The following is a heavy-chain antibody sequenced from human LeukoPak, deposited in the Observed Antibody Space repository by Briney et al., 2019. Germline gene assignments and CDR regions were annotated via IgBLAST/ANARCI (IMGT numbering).Heavy chain of an antibody. CDR1: GYTFTSYG. Sequence: ASVKVSCKASGYTFTSYGISWARQAPGQGLEWMGRIIPIFGTANYAQKFQGRVTITTDESTSTAYMELSSLRSEDTAVYYCAREENHYYDSSGYFSYWGQGTLVTVSS. CDR2: IIPIFGTA. V-gene: IGHV1-69*05. CDR3: AREENHYYDSSGYFSY. D-gene: IGHD3-22*01. J-gene: IGHJ4*02.